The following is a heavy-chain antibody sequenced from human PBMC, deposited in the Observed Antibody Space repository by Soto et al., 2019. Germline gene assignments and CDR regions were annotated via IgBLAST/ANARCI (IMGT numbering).Heavy chain of an antibody. V-gene: IGHV4-34*01. Sequence: SETLSLTCSVSGGSINSGDDYWSWIRQPPGKGLEWIGEINHSGSTNYNPSLKSRVTISVDTSKNQFSLKLSSVTAADTAVYYCARAVSSSRRGWYFELWGRGTLVTVSS. CDR2: INHSGST. J-gene: IGHJ2*01. CDR3: ARAVSSSRRGWYFEL. D-gene: IGHD6-6*01. CDR1: GGSINSGDDY.